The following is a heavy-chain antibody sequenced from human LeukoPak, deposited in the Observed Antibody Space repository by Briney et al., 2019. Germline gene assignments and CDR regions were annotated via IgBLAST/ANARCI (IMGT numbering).Heavy chain of an antibody. CDR2: IYYSGST. CDR3: ARNRDGCNSFDY. Sequence: SSETLSLTCTVSGGSISSSSYYWGWIRQPPGKGLEWIGSIYYSGSTYYNPSLKSRVTISVDTSKNQFSLKLSSVTAADTAVYYCARNRDGCNSFDYWGQGTLVTVSS. J-gene: IGHJ4*02. CDR1: GGSISSSSYY. D-gene: IGHD5-24*01. V-gene: IGHV4-39*07.